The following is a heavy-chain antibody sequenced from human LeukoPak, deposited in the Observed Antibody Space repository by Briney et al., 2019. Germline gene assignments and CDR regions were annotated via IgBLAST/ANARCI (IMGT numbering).Heavy chain of an antibody. CDR1: GGSISSGGYY. J-gene: IGHJ4*02. CDR2: IYYSGST. Sequence: LSQTLSLTCTVSGGSISSGGYYWSWIRQPPGKGLEWIGYIYYSGSTNYNPSLKSRVILSLDKSANQFSLNLSSVTAADTAVYYCARFSPRAMGNYLDFWGQGTLVTVSS. CDR3: ARFSPRAMGNYLDF. D-gene: IGHD7-27*01. V-gene: IGHV4-61*05.